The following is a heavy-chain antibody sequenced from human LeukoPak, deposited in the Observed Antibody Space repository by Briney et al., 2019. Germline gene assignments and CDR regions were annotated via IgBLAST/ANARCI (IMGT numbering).Heavy chain of an antibody. CDR3: AKEDTVGSIDY. V-gene: IGHV3-23*01. Sequence: GGSLGLSCAASGFTFSSHAISWVRQAPGKGLEWVSAISGSGGSTYYADSVKGRFTISRDNSKNTLYLQMNSLRAEDTAVYYCAKEDTVGSIDYWGQGTLVTVSS. J-gene: IGHJ4*02. CDR2: ISGSGGST. D-gene: IGHD5-18*01. CDR1: GFTFSSHA.